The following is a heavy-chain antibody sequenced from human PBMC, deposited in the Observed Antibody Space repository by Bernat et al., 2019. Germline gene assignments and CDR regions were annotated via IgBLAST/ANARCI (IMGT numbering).Heavy chain of an antibody. CDR3: AKDLYYYDSSGYRSTDYYGMDV. J-gene: IGHJ6*02. Sequence: QVQLVESGGGVVQPGRSLRLSCAASGFTFSSYGMHWVRQAPGKGLEWGAVISYDGSNKYYADSVKGRFTISRDNSKNTLYLQMNSLRAEDTAVYYCAKDLYYYDSSGYRSTDYYGMDVWGQGTTVTVSS. D-gene: IGHD3-22*01. CDR1: GFTFSSYG. CDR2: ISYDGSNK. V-gene: IGHV3-30*18.